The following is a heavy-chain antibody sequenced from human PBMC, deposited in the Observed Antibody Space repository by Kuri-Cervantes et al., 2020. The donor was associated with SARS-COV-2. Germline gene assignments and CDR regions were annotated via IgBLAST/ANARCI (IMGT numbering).Heavy chain of an antibody. CDR2: IYPGDSDT. V-gene: IGHV5-51*01. Sequence: GESLKISCKGSGYSFTGYWIGWVRQMPGKGLEWMGIIYPGDSDTRYSPSFQGQVTISADKSISTAYLQWSSLKASDTAMYYCASRTRYCSSTSCDIGAFDIWGQGTMVTVSS. D-gene: IGHD2-2*02. CDR3: ASRTRYCSSTSCDIGAFDI. CDR1: GYSFTGYW. J-gene: IGHJ3*02.